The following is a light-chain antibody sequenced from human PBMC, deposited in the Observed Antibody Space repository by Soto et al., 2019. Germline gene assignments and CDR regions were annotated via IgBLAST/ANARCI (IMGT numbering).Light chain of an antibody. J-gene: IGKJ2*01. Sequence: DIVMTQSPDSLAVSLGERATINCKSSQSVLYSSNNKNYLAWYQQRPGQPPKLLIYLASTRESGVPDRFSGSGSGTAFTLTITSLRAEGVAVYYCLQYEITPPTFGQGTKLEI. CDR1: QSVLYSSNNKNY. V-gene: IGKV4-1*01. CDR3: LQYEITPPT. CDR2: LAS.